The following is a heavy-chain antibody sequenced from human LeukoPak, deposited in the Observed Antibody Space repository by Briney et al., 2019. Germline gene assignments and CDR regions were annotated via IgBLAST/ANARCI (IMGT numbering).Heavy chain of an antibody. D-gene: IGHD2-8*02. J-gene: IGHJ4*02. Sequence: PGGSPRLSCAASGFTFSTYSLNWVRQAPGKGLEWVSYISSSSGTLYYADSVKGRFTISRDNAKSSLYLQMNSLRDEDTAVYFCARNRYCAVANCNDRDLDYWGQGTLVTVSS. V-gene: IGHV3-48*02. CDR1: GFTFSTYS. CDR3: ARNRYCAVANCNDRDLDY. CDR2: ISSSSGTL.